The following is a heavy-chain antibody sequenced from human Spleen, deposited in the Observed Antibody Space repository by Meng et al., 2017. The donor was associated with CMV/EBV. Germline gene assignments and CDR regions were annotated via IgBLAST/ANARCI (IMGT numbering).Heavy chain of an antibody. Sequence: SETLSLTCSVSSGSISSTSYYWGWIRQTPGKGLEWIGKIYYRETPSYNPSLKSRVTMSINTARNQFSLELRAVTAADTALYYCARLSYSNHPLDYWGQGTLVTVSS. V-gene: IGHV4-39*07. CDR2: IYYRETP. CDR1: SGSISSTSYY. D-gene: IGHD4-11*01. J-gene: IGHJ4*02. CDR3: ARLSYSNHPLDY.